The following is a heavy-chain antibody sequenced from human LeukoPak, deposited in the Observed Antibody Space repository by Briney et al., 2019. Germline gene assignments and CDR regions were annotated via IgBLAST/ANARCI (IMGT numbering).Heavy chain of an antibody. CDR1: GGSISSGGYY. CDR2: IYHSGST. D-gene: IGHD1-26*01. CDR3: AREPSRGAGDYFDY. V-gene: IGHV4-30-2*01. J-gene: IGHJ4*02. Sequence: PSQTLSLTCTVSGGSISSGGYYWSWIRQPPGKGLEWIGYIYHSGSTYYNPSLKSRVTISVDRSKNQFSLKLSSVTAADTAVYYCAREPSRGAGDYFDYWGQGTLVTVSS.